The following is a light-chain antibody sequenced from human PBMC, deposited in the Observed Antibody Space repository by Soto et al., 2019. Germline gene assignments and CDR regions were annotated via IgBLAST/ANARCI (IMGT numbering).Light chain of an antibody. CDR1: SSDVGAYNY. Sequence: QSALTQPASVSGSPGQSITISCTGNSSDVGAYNYVSWYQQLPGKAPKLMIYDVSNRPSGVSNRFSGSKSGNTASLTISGLQAEDEADYYCSSYTSSSTLKVFGTGTKLTVL. V-gene: IGLV2-14*01. CDR3: SSYTSSSTLKV. J-gene: IGLJ1*01. CDR2: DVS.